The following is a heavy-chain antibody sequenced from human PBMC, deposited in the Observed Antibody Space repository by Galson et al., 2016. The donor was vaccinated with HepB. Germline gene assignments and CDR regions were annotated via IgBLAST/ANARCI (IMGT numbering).Heavy chain of an antibody. V-gene: IGHV3-11*01. J-gene: IGHJ6*02. CDR3: ARDPRSQWELRCYYGGMDV. CDR2: ISGSGNTI. D-gene: IGHD1-26*01. Sequence: SLRLSCAASGFTFSDYYMTWIRQAPGKGLEWVSYISGSGNTIYYADSVKGRFTISRDNGKKSLYLQMNSLRAEDTAVYYCARDPRSQWELRCYYGGMDVWGLGTTVTGSS. CDR1: GFTFSDYY.